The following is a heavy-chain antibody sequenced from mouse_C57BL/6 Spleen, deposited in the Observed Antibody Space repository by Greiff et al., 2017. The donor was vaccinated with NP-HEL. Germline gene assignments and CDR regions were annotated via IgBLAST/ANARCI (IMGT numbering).Heavy chain of an antibody. CDR3: ATGYYGSSYGYFDV. J-gene: IGHJ1*03. Sequence: QVQLQQPGAELVRPGSSVKLSCKASGYTFTSYWMHWVKQRPIQGLEWIGNIDPSDSETHYNQKFKDKATLTVDKSSSTAYMQLSSLTSEDSAVYYCATGYYGSSYGYFDVWGTGTTVTVSS. V-gene: IGHV1-52*01. D-gene: IGHD1-1*01. CDR1: GYTFTSYW. CDR2: IDPSDSET.